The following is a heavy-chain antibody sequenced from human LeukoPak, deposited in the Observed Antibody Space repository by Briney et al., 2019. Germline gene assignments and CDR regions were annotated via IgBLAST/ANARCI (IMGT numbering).Heavy chain of an antibody. CDR3: ARTYDYVWGSYRRFGALDY. Sequence: GASVKVSCKASGYTFTGYYMHWVRQAPGQGLEWMGWINPNSGGTNYAQKFQGRVTMTRDTSISTAYMELSRLRSDDTAVYYCARTYDYVWGSYRRFGALDYWGQGTLVTVSS. J-gene: IGHJ4*02. V-gene: IGHV1-2*02. D-gene: IGHD3-16*02. CDR2: INPNSGGT. CDR1: GYTFTGYY.